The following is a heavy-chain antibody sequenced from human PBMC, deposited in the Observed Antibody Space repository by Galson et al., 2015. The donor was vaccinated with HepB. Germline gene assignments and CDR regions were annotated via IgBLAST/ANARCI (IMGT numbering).Heavy chain of an antibody. CDR2: IGGTT. Sequence: SLRLSCAASGFTLSSYAMSWVRQAPGKGLEWVSVIGGTTYYAVSVKGRFTISRDNSKNTLSLQMNSLRAEDTAVYYCAKRGSYSNNWYYFDYWGQGTLVTVSS. D-gene: IGHD6-13*01. V-gene: IGHV3-23*01. CDR1: GFTLSSYA. CDR3: AKRGSYSNNWYYFDY. J-gene: IGHJ4*02.